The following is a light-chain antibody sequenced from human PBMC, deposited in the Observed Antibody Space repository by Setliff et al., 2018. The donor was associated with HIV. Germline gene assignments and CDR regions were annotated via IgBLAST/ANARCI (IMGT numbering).Light chain of an antibody. V-gene: IGLV2-14*02. CDR2: EVT. J-gene: IGLJ1*01. Sequence: QSALTQPASVSGSPGQSIIISCTGTSSDVGTYNLVSWYQQHPGKAPKLIISEVTKRPSGVSNRFSGSKSGNTASLTISGLQAEDEADYFCSSYRGGSTLFVLGPGTKVTVL. CDR1: SSDVGTYNL. CDR3: SSYRGGSTLFV.